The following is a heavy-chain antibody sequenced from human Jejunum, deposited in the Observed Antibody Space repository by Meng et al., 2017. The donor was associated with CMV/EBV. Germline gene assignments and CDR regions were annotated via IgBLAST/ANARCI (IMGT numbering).Heavy chain of an antibody. D-gene: IGHD6-19*01. V-gene: IGHV3-33*06. CDR1: GFTFSNYG. CDR2: IWYDGTEK. J-gene: IGHJ5*01. Sequence: GFTFSNYGINWVRQAPGKGLGWVAVIWYDGTEKYYADSVQGRFTISRDNSKNTVFLQMNSLGAEDTAVYYCAKDSSGWSSEYWLDSWGQGTLVTVSS. CDR3: AKDSSGWSSEYWLDS.